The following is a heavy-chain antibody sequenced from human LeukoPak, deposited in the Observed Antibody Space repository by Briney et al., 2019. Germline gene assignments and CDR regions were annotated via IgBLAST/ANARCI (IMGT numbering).Heavy chain of an antibody. J-gene: IGHJ6*03. CDR1: GFTFSNAW. D-gene: IGHD1-1*01. V-gene: IGHV3-15*01. CDR2: IKSKTDGGTT. Sequence: GGSLRLSCAASGFTFSNAWMSWVRQAPGKGLEWVGRIKSKTDGGTTDYTAPVKGRFTISRDDSKNTLYLQMNSLKTEDTAVYYCTTGTVVHYYYYYMDVWGKGTTVTVSS. CDR3: TTGTVVHYYYYYMDV.